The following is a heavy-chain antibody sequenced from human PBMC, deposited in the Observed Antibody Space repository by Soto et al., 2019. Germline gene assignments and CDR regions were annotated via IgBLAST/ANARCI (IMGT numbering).Heavy chain of an antibody. V-gene: IGHV3-23*01. J-gene: IGHJ1*01. CDR2: ISGSGVST. CDR1: GFSFSSYA. Sequence: GGYLRLSCAASGFSFSSYAMSCVRQAPGKGLEWVSAISGSGVSTYYADSVKGRFTISRDNSKNTLYLQMNSLRAEDTAVYYCAKSPGMYYYDSSGFYHYAYWGQCTLFLVAS. CDR3: AKSPGMYYYDSSGFYHYAY. D-gene: IGHD3-22*01.